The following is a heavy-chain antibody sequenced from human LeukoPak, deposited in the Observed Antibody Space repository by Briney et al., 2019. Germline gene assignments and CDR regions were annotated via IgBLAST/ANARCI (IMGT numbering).Heavy chain of an antibody. CDR2: MNPNSSSR. Sequence: GASVKLSCNASGYTFTSNDYNWVRQATGQGLERKGLMNPNSSSRGYDHKFQVKVTITRNPSISTAYMELSSLRSEDTAVYYCARTMAVAGTGGFDPWGQGTLVTVSS. CDR1: GYTFTSND. CDR3: ARTMAVAGTGGFDP. D-gene: IGHD6-19*01. V-gene: IGHV1-8*03. J-gene: IGHJ5*02.